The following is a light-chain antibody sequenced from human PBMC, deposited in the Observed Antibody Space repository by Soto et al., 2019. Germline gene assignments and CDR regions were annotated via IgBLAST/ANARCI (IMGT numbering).Light chain of an antibody. V-gene: IGKV3-20*01. J-gene: IGKJ1*01. CDR2: AAS. CDR1: QSVSSNK. Sequence: ETVFTHRAAAVSLSPGDRATLPCRASQSVSSNKLAWYQQKPGQAPRLLVYAASSRATGIPDRFSGSGSGTDFTLTINRLEPEDFAVYYCQDYVPCWTFGQGTKVDIK. CDR3: QDYVPCWT.